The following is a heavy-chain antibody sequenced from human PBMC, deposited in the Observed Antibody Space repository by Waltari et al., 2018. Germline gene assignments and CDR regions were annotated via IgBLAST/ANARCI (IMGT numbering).Heavy chain of an antibody. CDR2: VNTDGET. D-gene: IGHD3-3*01. CDR3: ASDPTLFGIRQNYFDS. J-gene: IGHJ4*02. V-gene: IGHV3-7*04. CDR1: GFSVCVHG. Sequence: EAQLVASGVTLVRPGESLGLSCVVSGFSVCVHGSFVACGAPGKGLDWVASVNTDGETDYVDSVKGRFTISRDNAKNSLYLVLNTLGADDSGVYFCASDPTLFGIRQNYFDSWGQGTQVTVSS.